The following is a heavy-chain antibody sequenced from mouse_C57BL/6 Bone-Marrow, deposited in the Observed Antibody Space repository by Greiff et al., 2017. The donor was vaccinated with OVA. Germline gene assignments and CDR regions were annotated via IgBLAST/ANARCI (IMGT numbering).Heavy chain of an antibody. CDR2: INPSSGYT. J-gene: IGHJ2*01. D-gene: IGHD4-1*01. CDR3: ALLTGIFDY. CDR1: GYTFTRYW. Sequence: VQLVESGAELAKPGASVKLSCKASGYTFTRYWMHWVKQRPGQGLEWIGYINPSSGYTKYNQKFKDKATLTADKSSSTAHMQLSSLTYEDSAVYYCALLTGIFDYWGQGTTLTVSS. V-gene: IGHV1-7*01.